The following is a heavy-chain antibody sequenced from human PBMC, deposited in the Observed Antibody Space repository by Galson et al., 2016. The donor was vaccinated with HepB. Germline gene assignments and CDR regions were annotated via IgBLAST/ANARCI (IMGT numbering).Heavy chain of an antibody. Sequence: SETLSLTCTVSGISVSRGDYYWSWIRQPPGKGLEWIGYIYYSGNTNYNPSLKSRVTISIDTSMNQFSLKLTSVTAADTAVYYCARKRGNYYDNSGIGDWCQGTLVTVSS. V-gene: IGHV4-61*08. D-gene: IGHD3-22*01. J-gene: IGHJ4*02. CDR1: GISVSRGDYY. CDR3: ARKRGNYYDNSGIGD. CDR2: IYYSGNT.